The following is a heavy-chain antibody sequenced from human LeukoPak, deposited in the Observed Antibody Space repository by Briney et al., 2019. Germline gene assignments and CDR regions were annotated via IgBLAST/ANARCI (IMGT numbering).Heavy chain of an antibody. CDR3: AREKTMAGVALGALGI. V-gene: IGHV3-33*01. CDR1: GFTFSTYP. Sequence: GGSLRLSCAASGFTFSTYPMHWVRQAPGKGLEWVAVIWYDGNNQYYADSMKGRFSISRDNSKNTLYLQVNSLRAEDTAVYYCAREKTMAGVALGALGIWGQGTMVTVSS. CDR2: IWYDGNNQ. J-gene: IGHJ3*02. D-gene: IGHD3-16*01.